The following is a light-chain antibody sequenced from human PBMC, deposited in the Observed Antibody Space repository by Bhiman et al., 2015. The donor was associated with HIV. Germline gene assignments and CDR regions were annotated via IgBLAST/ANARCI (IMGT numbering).Light chain of an antibody. Sequence: SYELTQPPSVSVSPGQTARITCSGDALPKQYAYWYQQKPGQAPVLLIYKDSERPSGIPERFSGSTSGTTVTLTISGVQAEDEADYYCQSADDSDSSVIFGGGTKLTVL. CDR2: KDS. CDR3: QSADDSDSSVI. CDR1: ALPKQY. J-gene: IGLJ2*01. V-gene: IGLV3-25*03.